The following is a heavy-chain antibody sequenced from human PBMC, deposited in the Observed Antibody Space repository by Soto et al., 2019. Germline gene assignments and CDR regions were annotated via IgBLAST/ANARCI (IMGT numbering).Heavy chain of an antibody. V-gene: IGHV1-69*12. Sequence: QVQLVQSGAEVKKPGSSVKVSCKVSGGTFSNYAIDWVRLAPGHGLEWMGGIVPIFGTTYYTQKFQGRATIIADASTTTAYLEMSSLRSEDTAIYYCARVEAVAGLYNYHGLDVWGHGTAVTVSS. D-gene: IGHD6-19*01. J-gene: IGHJ6*02. CDR1: GGTFSNYA. CDR3: ARVEAVAGLYNYHGLDV. CDR2: IVPIFGTT.